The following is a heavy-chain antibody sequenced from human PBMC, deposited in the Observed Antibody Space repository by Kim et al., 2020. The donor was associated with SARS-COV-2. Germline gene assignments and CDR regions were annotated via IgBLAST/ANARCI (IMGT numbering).Heavy chain of an antibody. CDR3: ARGALGHYDYGDYGSLSPPLDY. CDR1: GGTFSSYA. CDR2: IIPIFGTA. V-gene: IGHV1-69*13. Sequence: SVKVSCKASGGTFSSYAISWVRQAPGQGLEWMGGIIPIFGTANYAQKFQGRVTITADESTSTAYMELSSLRSEDTAVYYCARGALGHYDYGDYGSLSPPLDYWGQGTLVTVSS. D-gene: IGHD4-17*01. J-gene: IGHJ4*02.